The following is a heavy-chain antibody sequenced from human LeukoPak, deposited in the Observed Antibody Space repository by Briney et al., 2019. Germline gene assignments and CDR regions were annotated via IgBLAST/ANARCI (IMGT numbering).Heavy chain of an antibody. D-gene: IGHD1-26*01. V-gene: IGHV4-4*09. J-gene: IGHJ4*02. CDR2: IFSSGIT. Sequence: SETLPLTCTVSGGSISSHYWSWIRQPPGKELEWIGFIFSSGITNYNPSLKSGVTISIDTSKNQFSLMLSAVSAADTAVYYCARHRLGIRDFDYWGQGTLVTVSS. CDR1: GGSISSHY. CDR3: ARHRLGIRDFDY.